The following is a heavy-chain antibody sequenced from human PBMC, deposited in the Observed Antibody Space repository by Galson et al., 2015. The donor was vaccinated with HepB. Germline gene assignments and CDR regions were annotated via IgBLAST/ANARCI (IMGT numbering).Heavy chain of an antibody. CDR3: AKDTGGGVGATPGLDY. D-gene: IGHD1-26*01. CDR1: GFTFDDYA. J-gene: IGHJ4*02. Sequence: SLRLSCAASGFTFDDYAMHWVRQPPGKGLEWVAGLSWNSNTVAYADSVKGRFTISRDNAKNSLYLQMNSLRADDTAFYYCAKDTGGGVGATPGLDYWGQGTLVTVSS. V-gene: IGHV3-9*01. CDR2: LSWNSNTV.